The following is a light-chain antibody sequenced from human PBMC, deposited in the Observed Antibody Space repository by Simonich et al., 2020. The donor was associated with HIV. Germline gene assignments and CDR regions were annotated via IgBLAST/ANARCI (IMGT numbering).Light chain of an antibody. CDR3: QQYNNWPLT. CDR2: GAS. Sequence: EIVMTQSPATLSVSPGERATPSCSPSQTVTSNLAWYQQKPGQAPRLLIYGASTRATGIPARFSGSGSGTEFTLTISSLQSEDFAVYYCQQYNNWPLTFGGGTKVEIK. CDR1: QTVTSN. J-gene: IGKJ4*01. V-gene: IGKV3-15*01.